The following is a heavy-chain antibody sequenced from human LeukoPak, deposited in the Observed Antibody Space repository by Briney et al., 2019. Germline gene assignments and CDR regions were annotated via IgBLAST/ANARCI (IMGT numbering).Heavy chain of an antibody. J-gene: IGHJ5*02. CDR3: ARVRDYGEYNWFDP. D-gene: IGHD4-17*01. CDR1: GYTFTGYY. CDR2: INPNSGGT. V-gene: IGHV1-2*02. Sequence: ASVKVSCKASGYTFTGYYMHWARQAPGQGLEWMGWINPNSGGTNYAQKFQGRVTMTRDTSISTAYMELSRLRSDDTAVYYCARVRDYGEYNWFDPWGQGTLVTVSS.